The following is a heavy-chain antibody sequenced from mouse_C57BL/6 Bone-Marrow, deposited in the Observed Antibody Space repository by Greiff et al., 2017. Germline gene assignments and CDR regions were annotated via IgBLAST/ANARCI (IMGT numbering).Heavy chain of an antibody. D-gene: IGHD4-1*01. V-gene: IGHV1-81*01. J-gene: IGHJ2*01. CDR1: GYTFTSYG. CDR2: IYPRSGNT. Sequence: LVESGAELARPGASVKLSCKASGYTFTSYGISWVKQRTGQGLEWIGEIYPRSGNTYSNEQFKGKATLTADKSSSTAYMELRSLTSEDSAVYFCARWGANWDYFDYWGQGTTLTVSS. CDR3: ARWGANWDYFDY.